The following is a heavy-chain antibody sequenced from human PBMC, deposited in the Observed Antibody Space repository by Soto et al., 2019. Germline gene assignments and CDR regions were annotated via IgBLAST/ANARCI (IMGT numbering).Heavy chain of an antibody. Sequence: LSLTCTVSGGSISSGGDYWSWIRQHPGKGLEWIGYIYYSGSTYYNPSLKSRVTISVDTSKNQFSLKLSSVTAADTAVYYCASRKGYCSGGSCNRVFGWFDTWGQGPVGTVSS. CDR2: IYYSGST. CDR1: GGSISSGGDY. D-gene: IGHD2-15*01. CDR3: ASRKGYCSGGSCNRVFGWFDT. V-gene: IGHV4-31*03. J-gene: IGHJ5*02.